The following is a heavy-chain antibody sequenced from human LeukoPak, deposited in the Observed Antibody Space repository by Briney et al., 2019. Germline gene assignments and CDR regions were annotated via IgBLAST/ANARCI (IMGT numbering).Heavy chain of an antibody. CDR3: ARAGVNYDSSGYFPDDAFDI. D-gene: IGHD3-22*01. J-gene: IGHJ3*02. CDR2: INGRGGST. V-gene: IGHV3-23*01. CDR1: GFTFSSYA. Sequence: PGGSLRLSCAASGFTFSSYAMNWVRQAPGKGLEWVSAINGRGGSTYYADSVKGRFTISRDNAKNSLYLQMHSLRAEDTSVYYCARAGVNYDSSGYFPDDAFDIWGQGTMVTVSS.